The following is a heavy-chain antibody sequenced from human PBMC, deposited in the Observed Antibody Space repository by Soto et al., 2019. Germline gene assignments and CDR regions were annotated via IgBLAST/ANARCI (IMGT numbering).Heavy chain of an antibody. CDR3: ARDFFLEGVTTENWFDP. V-gene: IGHV4-31*03. CDR2: IYYSGST. CDR1: GGSISSGGYY. Sequence: SETLSLTCTVSGGSISSGGYYWSWIRQHPGKGLEWIGYIYYSGSTYYNPSLKSRVTISVDTSKNQFSLKLSSVTAADTAVYYCARDFFLEGVTTENWFDPWGQGTLVTVSS. J-gene: IGHJ5*02. D-gene: IGHD4-17*01.